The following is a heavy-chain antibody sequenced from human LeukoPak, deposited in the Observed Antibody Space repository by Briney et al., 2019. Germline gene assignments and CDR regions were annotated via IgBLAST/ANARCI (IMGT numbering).Heavy chain of an antibody. V-gene: IGHV4-4*07. CDR2: IYTSGST. Sequence: PLETLSLTCTVSGGSISSYYWSWIRQPAGKGLEWIGRIYTSGSTNYNPSLKSRVTISVDKSKNQFSLKLSSVTAADTAVYYCARDQPDCSSTSCYNYYYYYMDVWGKGTTVTVSS. D-gene: IGHD2-2*02. J-gene: IGHJ6*03. CDR3: ARDQPDCSSTSCYNYYYYYMDV. CDR1: GGSISSYY.